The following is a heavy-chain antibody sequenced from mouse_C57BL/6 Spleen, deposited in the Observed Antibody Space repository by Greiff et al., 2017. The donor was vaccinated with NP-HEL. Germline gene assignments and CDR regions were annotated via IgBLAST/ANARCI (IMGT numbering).Heavy chain of an antibody. Sequence: QIQLQQPGTELVKPGASVKLSCKASGYTFTSYWMHWVKQRPGQGLEWIGNINPSNGGTNYNEKFKSKATLTVDKSSSTAYMQRSSLTSEDSAVYYCARQTTVVTYSFDYWGQGTTLTVSS. J-gene: IGHJ2*01. CDR1: GYTFTSYW. CDR3: ARQTTVVTYSFDY. D-gene: IGHD1-1*01. V-gene: IGHV1-53*01. CDR2: INPSNGGT.